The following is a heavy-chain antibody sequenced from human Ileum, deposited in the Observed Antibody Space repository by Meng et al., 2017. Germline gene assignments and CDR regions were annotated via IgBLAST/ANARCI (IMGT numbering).Heavy chain of an antibody. CDR1: GGSFNDYY. D-gene: IGHD1-26*01. J-gene: IGHJ4*02. V-gene: IGHV4-34*01. CDR3: VRGPARETHDFDY. Sequence: QVNLTQWGAGLLKPSETLSLPCAVFGGSFNDYYWSWVRQSPGKGLEWIGQIHHSGRTNYKSSLERRVTISVDTSKSQFSLKLTSVTAADTAMYYCVRGPARETHDFDYWGQGALVTVSS. CDR2: IHHSGRT.